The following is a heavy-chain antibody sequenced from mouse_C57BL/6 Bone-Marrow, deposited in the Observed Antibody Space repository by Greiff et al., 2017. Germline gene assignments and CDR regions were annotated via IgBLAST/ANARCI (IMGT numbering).Heavy chain of an antibody. CDR3: AENGLWDYDGGPLYAMDY. CDR1: GFSLTSYG. V-gene: IGHV2-5*01. CDR2: IWRGGST. Sequence: QVQLKESGPGLVQPSQSLSITCTVSGFSLTSYGVHWVRQSPGKGLEWLGVIWRGGSTDYNAAFMSRLSITKDNSKSQVFFKMNSLQADDTAIYYCAENGLWDYDGGPLYAMDYWGQGTSVTVSS. D-gene: IGHD2-4*01. J-gene: IGHJ4*01.